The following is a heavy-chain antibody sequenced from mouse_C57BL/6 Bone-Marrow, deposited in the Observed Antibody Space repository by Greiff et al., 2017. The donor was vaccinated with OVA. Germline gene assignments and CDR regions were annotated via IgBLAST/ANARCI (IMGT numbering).Heavy chain of an antibody. J-gene: IGHJ3*01. CDR1: GYTFTDYY. CDR3: IYYYGSRGFAY. Sequence: QVQLQQSGAELVKPGASVKISCKASGYTFTDYYINWVKQRPGQGLEWIGKIGPGSGSTYYNEKFKGKATLTADKSSSTAYMQLSSLTSEDSAVYFLIYYYGSRGFAYWGQGTLVTVSA. CDR2: IGPGSGST. V-gene: IGHV1-77*01. D-gene: IGHD1-1*01.